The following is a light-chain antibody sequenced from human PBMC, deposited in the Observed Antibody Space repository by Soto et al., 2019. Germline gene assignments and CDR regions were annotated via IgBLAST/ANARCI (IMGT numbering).Light chain of an antibody. J-gene: IGKJ4*01. CDR1: QSVSSN. CDR3: QQYNGWPLT. Sequence: EKVMTQSPAALSVSPGERATLSCRASQSVSSNLAWYQQKAGQAPRLLLYGASTRATGIPARFSGSASGTEFTLTISSLQSEDSAVYYCQQYNGWPLTFGGGTKVEIK. V-gene: IGKV3-15*01. CDR2: GAS.